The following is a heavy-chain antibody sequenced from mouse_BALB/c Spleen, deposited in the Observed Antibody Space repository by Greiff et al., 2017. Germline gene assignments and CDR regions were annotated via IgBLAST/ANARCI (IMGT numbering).Heavy chain of an antibody. J-gene: IGHJ2*01. CDR3: ARHADYYGSSLDY. CDR1: GFSLTSYG. Sequence: VKLMESGPDLVAPSQSLSITCTVSGFSLTSYGVHWVRQPPGKGLEWLVVIWSDGSTTYNSALKSRLSISKDNSKSQVFLKMNSLQTDDTAMYYGARHADYYGSSLDYWGQGTTLTVSS. V-gene: IGHV2-6-2*01. D-gene: IGHD1-1*01. CDR2: IWSDGST.